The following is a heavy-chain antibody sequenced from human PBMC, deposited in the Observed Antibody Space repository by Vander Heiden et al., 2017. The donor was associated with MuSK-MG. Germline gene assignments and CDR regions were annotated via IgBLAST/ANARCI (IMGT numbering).Heavy chain of an antibody. CDR3: ARRTGGAAGVFDY. CDR2: ISGSGGST. J-gene: IGHJ4*02. V-gene: IGHV3-23*01. D-gene: IGHD6-13*01. CDR1: GFTFSSYA. Sequence: EVQLLESGGGSVQPGGSLRLSCAAPGFTFSSYAMSWVRQAPGKGLEWVSAISGSGGSTYYADSVKGRFTISRDNSKNPLYLQMNSLRAEDTAVYYCARRTGGAAGVFDYWGQGTLVTVSS.